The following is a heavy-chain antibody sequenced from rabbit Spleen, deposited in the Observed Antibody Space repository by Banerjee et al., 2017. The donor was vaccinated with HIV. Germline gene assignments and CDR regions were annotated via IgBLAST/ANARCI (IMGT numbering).Heavy chain of an antibody. J-gene: IGHJ4*01. CDR2: IYSSIHYT. CDR3: ARDLDDVIGWNFGW. V-gene: IGHV1S45*01. CDR1: GFSFSSGYD. D-gene: IGHD4-1*01. Sequence: QEQLEESGGGLVQPEGSLTLTCTASGFSFSSGYDIVWVRQAPGKGLEWIGYIYSSIHYTYYANWAKGRFTISKTSSTTVTLQMTSLTAADTATYFCARDLDDVIGWNFGWWGQGTLVTVS.